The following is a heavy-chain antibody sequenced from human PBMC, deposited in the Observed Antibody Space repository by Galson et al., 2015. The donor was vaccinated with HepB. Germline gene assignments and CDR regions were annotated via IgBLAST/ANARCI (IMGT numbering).Heavy chain of an antibody. J-gene: IGHJ4*02. V-gene: IGHV5-51*01. D-gene: IGHD3-16*01. Sequence: QSGAEVKKPGESLKISCKGSEYIFTNYWIGWVRQMPGEGLEWMAIIYPGDSDTRYSPSFQGQVTISADKSISTAYLQWSSLKASDTAIYYCARGLISGELGYWGQGTLVTVSS. CDR3: ARGLISGELGY. CDR2: IYPGDSDT. CDR1: EYIFTNYW.